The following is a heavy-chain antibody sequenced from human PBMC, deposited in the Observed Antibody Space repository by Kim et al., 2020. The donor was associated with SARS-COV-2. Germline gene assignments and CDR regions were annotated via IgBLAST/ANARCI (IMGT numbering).Heavy chain of an antibody. Sequence: SETLSLTCAVSGGSISSSNWWSWVRQPPGKGLEWIGEIFHTGSTNYNPSLKGPVTISLDKSKNQVSLKLSSLTAADTAVYFCARGVVFAMDSWGQGTLVTVSS. J-gene: IGHJ4*02. V-gene: IGHV4-4*02. CDR3: ARGVVFAMDS. CDR1: GGSISSSNW. D-gene: IGHD2-21*01. CDR2: IFHTGST.